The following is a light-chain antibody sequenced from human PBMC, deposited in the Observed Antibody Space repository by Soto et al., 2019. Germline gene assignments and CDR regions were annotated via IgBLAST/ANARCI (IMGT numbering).Light chain of an antibody. CDR1: QSISNH. CDR2: AAS. CDR3: QQSYSSPPT. Sequence: DIPMTQSPSSLSASVEDRVIITCRASQSISNHLNWYQQKPGKAPKLLIFAASSLQSGVPSRFSGSRSGPDFTLTISSLQPEDFATYYCQQSYSSPPTFGQGTEVEIK. J-gene: IGKJ1*01. V-gene: IGKV1-39*01.